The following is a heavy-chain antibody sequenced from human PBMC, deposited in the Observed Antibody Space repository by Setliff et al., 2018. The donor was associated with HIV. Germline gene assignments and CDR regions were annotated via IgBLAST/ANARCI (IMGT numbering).Heavy chain of an antibody. CDR2: IYYSGTT. CDR1: GGSISSGTYY. V-gene: IGHV4-39*01. J-gene: IGHJ5*02. D-gene: IGHD5-12*01. Sequence: SETLSLTCNVSGGSISSGTYYWGWIRQPPGKGLEWIGSIYYSGTTYHNPSLKSRVTISVHTSKNLLSLSLVSVTATDTAIYYCARRSGGYDLFFDSWGQGMLVTVSS. CDR3: ARRSGGYDLFFDS.